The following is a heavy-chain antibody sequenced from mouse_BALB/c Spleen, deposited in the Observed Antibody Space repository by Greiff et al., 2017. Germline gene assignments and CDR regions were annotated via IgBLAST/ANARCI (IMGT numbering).Heavy chain of an antibody. D-gene: IGHD2-10*01. CDR2: IWGGGST. J-gene: IGHJ4*01. CDR3: ARNFPYYDSYAMGY. V-gene: IGHV2-6-4*01. CDR1: GFSLSSYS. Sequence: VMLVESGPGLVAPSQSLSITCTVSGFSLSSYSVHWVRQPPGKGLEWLGMIWGGGSTDYNSALKSRLSISKDNSKSQVFLKMNSLQTDDTAMYYCARNFPYYDSYAMGYWGQGTAVTVSS.